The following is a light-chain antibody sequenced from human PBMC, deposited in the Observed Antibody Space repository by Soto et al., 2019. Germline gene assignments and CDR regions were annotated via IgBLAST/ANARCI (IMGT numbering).Light chain of an antibody. Sequence: QSALTQPPSVSGSPGQSITISCTGTSSDVGGYNYVSWYQQHPGKAPKLMIYDDSNRPSGVSDRLSGSKSGNTASLPISGLQAEDEADYYCSSYYSSSSIEVFGGGTKVTVL. J-gene: IGLJ2*01. CDR1: SSDVGGYNY. V-gene: IGLV2-14*03. CDR3: SSYYSSSSIEV. CDR2: DDS.